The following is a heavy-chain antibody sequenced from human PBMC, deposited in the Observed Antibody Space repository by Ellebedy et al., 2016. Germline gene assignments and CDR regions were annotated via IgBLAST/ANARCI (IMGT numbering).Heavy chain of an antibody. D-gene: IGHD5-12*01. CDR3: ARGNSDYAEDDY. J-gene: IGHJ4*02. CDR1: GFTFSNHW. V-gene: IGHV3-7*03. CDR2: IKQDGSEE. Sequence: GGSLRLSCAVSGFTFSNHWMTWVRQAPGKGLEWVANIKQDGSEEYYVYSVKGRFTISRDNAKNSLYLQMNSLRADDTAVYYCARGNSDYAEDDYWGQGTLVTVSS.